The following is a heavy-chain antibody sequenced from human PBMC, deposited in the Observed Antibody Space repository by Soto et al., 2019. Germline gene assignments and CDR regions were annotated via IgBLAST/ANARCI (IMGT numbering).Heavy chain of an antibody. Sequence: EVQLVESGGGLVQPGRSLRLSCAASGFTFDDYAMHWVRQAPGKGLEWVSGISWNSGSIGYADSVKGRFTISRDNAKNSLYLQMNSLRGEDTALYYCAKALKGDWYFDLWGRGTLVTVSS. CDR1: GFTFDDYA. CDR3: AKALKGDWYFDL. V-gene: IGHV3-9*01. J-gene: IGHJ2*01. CDR2: ISWNSGSI. D-gene: IGHD3-16*01.